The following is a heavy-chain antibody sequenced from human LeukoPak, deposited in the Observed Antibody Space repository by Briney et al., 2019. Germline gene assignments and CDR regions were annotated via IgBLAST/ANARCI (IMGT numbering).Heavy chain of an antibody. Sequence: GESLKISCKASGYSFTTHWIGWVRQMPGKGLEWMGNIYPGDSDIRYSPSFQGPVTISADKSISTAYLQWSSLKASDTAMYYCARRGFEQLHVDYWGQGTLVTVSS. CDR3: ARRGFEQLHVDY. V-gene: IGHV5-51*01. CDR1: GYSFTTHW. J-gene: IGHJ4*02. D-gene: IGHD3-9*01. CDR2: IYPGDSDI.